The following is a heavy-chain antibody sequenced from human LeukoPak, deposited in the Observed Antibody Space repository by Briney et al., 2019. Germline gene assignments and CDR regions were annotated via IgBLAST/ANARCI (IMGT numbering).Heavy chain of an antibody. J-gene: IGHJ4*02. CDR3: ARICSSTDCLIPD. CDR1: GYTFSRHW. Sequence: GGSLRLSCAASGYTFSRHWMHWVRQAPGKGLVWISRINSDASDTNYADFVKGRFTISRDNAKNTVYLQINSLRDEDTAVYYCARICSSTDCLIPDWGQGTLVTVSS. D-gene: IGHD2-2*01. V-gene: IGHV3-74*01. CDR2: INSDASDT.